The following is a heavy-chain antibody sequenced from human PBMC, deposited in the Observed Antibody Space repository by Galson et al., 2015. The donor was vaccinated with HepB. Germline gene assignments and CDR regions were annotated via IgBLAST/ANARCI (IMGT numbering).Heavy chain of an antibody. D-gene: IGHD1-14*01. V-gene: IGHV1-24*01. CDR1: GYTLTELS. CDR3: AVRPLSNRIIDY. CDR2: FDPEDGET. J-gene: IGHJ4*02. Sequence: SVKVSCKVSGYTLTELSMHWVRQAPGKGLEWMGGFDPEDGETIYAQKFQGRVTMTEDTSTDTAYMELSSLRSEDTAVYYCAVRPLSNRIIDYWGQGTLVTVSS.